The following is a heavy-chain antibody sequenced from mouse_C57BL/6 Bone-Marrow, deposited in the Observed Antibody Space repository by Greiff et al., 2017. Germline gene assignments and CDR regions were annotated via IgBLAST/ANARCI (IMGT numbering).Heavy chain of an antibody. D-gene: IGHD1-1*01. Sequence: EVKLMESGGGLVKPGGSLKLSCAASGFTFSSYTMSWVRQTPEKRLEWVATISGGGGNTYYPASVKGRFTISRDNAKNTLYLQMSSLRSEDTALXDCARHSTVVALCAMDDWGKGTSVTVSS. CDR1: GFTFSSYT. CDR3: ARHSTVVALCAMDD. J-gene: IGHJ4*01. V-gene: IGHV5-9*01. CDR2: ISGGGGNT.